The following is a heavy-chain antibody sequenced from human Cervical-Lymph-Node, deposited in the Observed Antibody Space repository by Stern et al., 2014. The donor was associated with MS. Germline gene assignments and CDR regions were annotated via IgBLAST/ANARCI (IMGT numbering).Heavy chain of an antibody. CDR2: IYYSGST. V-gene: IGHV4-59*01. CDR3: ARGYGGNPIDY. J-gene: IGHJ4*02. D-gene: IGHD4-23*01. Sequence: HVQLQESGPGLVKPSETLSLTCTVSGGSISSYYCSWIRQPPGKGLEWIGYIYYSGSTNYNPSLKSRVTISVDTSKNQFSLKLSSVTAADTAVYYCARGYGGNPIDYWGQGTLVTVSS. CDR1: GGSISSYY.